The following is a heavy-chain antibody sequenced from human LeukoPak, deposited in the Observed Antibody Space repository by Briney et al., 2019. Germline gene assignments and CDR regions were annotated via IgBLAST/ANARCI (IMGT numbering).Heavy chain of an antibody. CDR1: GYTFTSYY. V-gene: IGHV1-69*13. CDR3: ARSIVGARFDP. Sequence: GASVKVSCKASGYTFTSYYMHWVRQAPGQGLEWMGGIIPIFGTANYAQKFQGRVTITADESTSTAYMELSSLRSEDTAVYYCARSIVGARFDPWGQGTLVTVSS. D-gene: IGHD1-26*01. J-gene: IGHJ5*02. CDR2: IIPIFGTA.